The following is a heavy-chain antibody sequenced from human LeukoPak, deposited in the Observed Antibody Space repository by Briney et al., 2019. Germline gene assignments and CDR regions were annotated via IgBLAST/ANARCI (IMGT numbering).Heavy chain of an antibody. D-gene: IGHD3-10*01. Sequence: SETLSLTCTVSGGSISSDYWSWIRQPAGKGLEWIGRIHPSGSANYNPSLNSRVTISIDTSKNQFSLKLSSVTAADTAVYYCARHGSVRSPLGPWGQGTLVTVSS. CDR3: ARHGSVRSPLGP. CDR1: GGSISSDY. J-gene: IGHJ5*02. CDR2: IHPSGSA. V-gene: IGHV4-4*07.